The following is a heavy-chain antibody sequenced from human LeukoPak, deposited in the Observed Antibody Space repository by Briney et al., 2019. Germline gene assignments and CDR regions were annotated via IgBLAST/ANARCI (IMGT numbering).Heavy chain of an antibody. CDR3: ARVKGSDDFWCGFRGGGYYYGMDV. V-gene: IGHV4-59*08. J-gene: IGHJ6*02. CDR1: GGSISSYY. Sequence: SETLSLTCTVSGGSISSYYCSWIRQPPGKGLEWVGYIYYIGSTNYNPSLKSRVTISVDTSKNQFSLKLSSVTAADTAVYYCARVKGSDDFWCGFRGGGYYYGMDVWGQGTTVTVSS. D-gene: IGHD3-3*01. CDR2: IYYIGST.